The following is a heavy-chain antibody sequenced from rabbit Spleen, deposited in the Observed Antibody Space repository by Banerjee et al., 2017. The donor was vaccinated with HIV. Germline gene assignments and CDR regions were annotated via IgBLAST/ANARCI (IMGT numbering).Heavy chain of an antibody. J-gene: IGHJ4*01. CDR2: INIVTGKS. CDR3: ARDLVAVIGWNFNL. CDR1: GVSLNDKDV. Sequence: QEQLVESGGGLVKPGASLTLTCKASGVSLNDKDVMCWVRQAPGKGLEWIACINIVTGKSVYASWAKGRFTMSRTSSTTVTPQMTSLTAADTATYFCARDLVAVIGWNFNLWGPGTLVTVS. V-gene: IGHV1S45*01. D-gene: IGHD1-1*01.